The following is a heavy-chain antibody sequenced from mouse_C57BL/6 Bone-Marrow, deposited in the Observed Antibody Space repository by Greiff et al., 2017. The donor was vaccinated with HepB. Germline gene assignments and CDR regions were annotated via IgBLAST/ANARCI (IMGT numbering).Heavy chain of an antibody. CDR1: GYTFTSYW. V-gene: IGHV1-55*01. CDR2: IYPGSGST. D-gene: IGHD2-2*01. Sequence: HVQLQQPGAELVKPGASVKMSCKASGYTFTSYWITWVKQRPGQGLEWIGDIYPGSGSTNYNEKFKSKATLTVDTSSSTAYMQLSSLTSEDSAVYYCARGWLRRRTWFAYWGQGTLVTVSA. CDR3: ARGWLRRRTWFAY. J-gene: IGHJ3*01.